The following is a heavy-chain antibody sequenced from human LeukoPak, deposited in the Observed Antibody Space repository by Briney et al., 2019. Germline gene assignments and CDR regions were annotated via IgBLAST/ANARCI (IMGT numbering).Heavy chain of an antibody. Sequence: GGSLRLSCAASGFTFTYHYMDWGRQAPGKGLEWVGRIRNKANSYTTEYAASVRGRFTISRDDSKNSLYLQMNSLKTEDTAVYYCAREEFSDFVPYFDYWGQGTLVTVSS. J-gene: IGHJ4*02. D-gene: IGHD2-21*02. CDR3: AREEFSDFVPYFDY. V-gene: IGHV3-72*01. CDR2: IRNKANSYTT. CDR1: GFTFTYHY.